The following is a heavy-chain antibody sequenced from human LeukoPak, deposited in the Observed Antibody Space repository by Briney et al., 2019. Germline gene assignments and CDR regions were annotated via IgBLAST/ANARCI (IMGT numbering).Heavy chain of an antibody. J-gene: IGHJ6*02. CDR1: GLTFTSSA. CDR3: AADSPGDYYYGMDV. V-gene: IGHV1-58*01. CDR2: IVVGSGNT. Sequence: SVNVSCKASGLTFTSSAVQWVRQARGQRLEWIGWIVVGSGNTNYAQKFQERVTITRDMSTSTAYMELSSLRSEDTAVYYCAADSPGDYYYGMDVWGQGTTVTVSS.